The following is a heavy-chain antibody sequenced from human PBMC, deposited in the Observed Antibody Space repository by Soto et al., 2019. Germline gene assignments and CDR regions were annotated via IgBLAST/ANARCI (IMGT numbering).Heavy chain of an antibody. Sequence: GASVKVSCKASGYTFTSYDINWVRQATGQGLEWMGWMNPNSGNTGYAQKFQGRVTMTRNTSISTAYMELSSLRSGDTAVYYCARDWVYYDILTGYYNPRAFDIWGQGTMVTVSS. J-gene: IGHJ3*02. CDR2: MNPNSGNT. CDR1: GYTFTSYD. V-gene: IGHV1-8*01. CDR3: ARDWVYYDILTGYYNPRAFDI. D-gene: IGHD3-9*01.